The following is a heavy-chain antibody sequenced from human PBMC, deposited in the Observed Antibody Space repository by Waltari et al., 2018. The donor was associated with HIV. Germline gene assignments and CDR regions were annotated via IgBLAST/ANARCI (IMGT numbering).Heavy chain of an antibody. V-gene: IGHV4-34*01. Sequence: QVQLQQWGAGLLKPSETLSLTCAVYGGSFSGYYWRWIPQPPGKGLEWIGEINHSGSTNYNPALKSRGTISVDTSKNQFSLKLGSVTAADTAVYYCARVYSSGWSPFDYWGQGTLVTVSS. CDR3: ARVYSSGWSPFDY. J-gene: IGHJ4*02. CDR2: INHSGST. CDR1: GGSFSGYY. D-gene: IGHD6-19*01.